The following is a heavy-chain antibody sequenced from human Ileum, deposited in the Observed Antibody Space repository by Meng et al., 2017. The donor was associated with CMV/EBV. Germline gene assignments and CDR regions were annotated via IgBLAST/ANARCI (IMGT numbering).Heavy chain of an antibody. CDR3: ASVLVAGRAEYHY. D-gene: IGHD6-19*01. CDR1: GYTFTDYF. V-gene: IGHV1-2*06. J-gene: IGHJ4*02. CDR2: ISTNTGGT. Sequence: QVQLVQPGWEVRKPGASVKVSCKTSGYTFTDYFIHWVRQAPGRGLEWMGRISTNTGGTEYAQQFQGRVTMTTDTSTNTVYLELSSLTSDDTAVYYCASVLVAGRAEYHYWGQGTLVTVSS.